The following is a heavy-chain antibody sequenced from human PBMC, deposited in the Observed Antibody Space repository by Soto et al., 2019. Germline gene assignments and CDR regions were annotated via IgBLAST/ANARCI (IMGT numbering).Heavy chain of an antibody. J-gene: IGHJ3*02. D-gene: IGHD3-22*01. V-gene: IGHV3-33*01. CDR3: ARSRGYYDSSGYYPPDDAFDI. CDR2: IWYDGSNK. Sequence: GGSLRLSCAASGFTFRSYGMHWVRQASGKGLEWVAVIWYDGSNKYYADSVKGRFTISRDNSKNTLYLQMNSLRAEDTAAYYCARSRGYYDSSGYYPPDDAFDIWGQGAMVTVSS. CDR1: GFTFRSYG.